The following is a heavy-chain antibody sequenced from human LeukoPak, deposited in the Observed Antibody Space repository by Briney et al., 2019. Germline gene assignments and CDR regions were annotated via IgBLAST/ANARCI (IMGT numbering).Heavy chain of an antibody. D-gene: IGHD1-1*01. CDR3: ARVSWFPGTSYYYMDV. CDR2: IYTTGTT. V-gene: IGHV4-4*07. Sequence: KASETLSLTCTVSDTSINTYYWSWIRQPAGKGLEWIGHIYTTGTTNYNPSLKSRVTMSIDTSKIQFSLKLSSVTAADTAVYYCARVSWFPGTSYYYMDVWGKGTTVTVSS. CDR1: DTSINTYY. J-gene: IGHJ6*03.